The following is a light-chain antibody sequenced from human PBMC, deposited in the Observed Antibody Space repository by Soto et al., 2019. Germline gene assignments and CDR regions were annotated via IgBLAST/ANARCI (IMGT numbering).Light chain of an antibody. CDR1: SSDVGGYNS. CDR3: SSFTTSTSYV. Sequence: QSALTQRASVSGSPGQSIAISCTGTSSDVGGYNSVSWYQQYPGKAPKLMIHDVSNRPLGVPSRFSGSKSGNTASLTISGLQAEDEADYYRSSFTTSTSYVFGSGTKLTVL. V-gene: IGLV2-14*01. CDR2: DVS. J-gene: IGLJ1*01.